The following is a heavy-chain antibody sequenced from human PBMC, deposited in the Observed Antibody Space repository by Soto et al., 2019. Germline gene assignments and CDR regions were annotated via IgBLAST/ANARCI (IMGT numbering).Heavy chain of an antibody. V-gene: IGHV3-30*18. CDR1: GFTFSSYG. D-gene: IGHD1-26*01. CDR2: ISYDGSNK. Sequence: QVQLVESGGGVVQPGRSLRLSCAASGFTFSSYGMHWVPQAPRKGLEWVAVISYDGSNKYYADSVKGRFTISRDNSKNTLYLQMNSLRAEDTAVYYCAKDAVVGAAMDYWGQGTLVTVSS. CDR3: AKDAVVGAAMDY. J-gene: IGHJ4*02.